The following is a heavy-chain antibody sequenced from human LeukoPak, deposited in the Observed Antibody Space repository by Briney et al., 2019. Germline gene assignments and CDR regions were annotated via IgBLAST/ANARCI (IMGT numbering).Heavy chain of an antibody. CDR3: GPDYGGF. D-gene: IGHD3-10*01. V-gene: IGHV3-33*01. J-gene: IGHJ4*02. CDR1: GFTLNKHC. CDR2: IWYDGSHT. Sequence: GGSLGLSRGASGFTLNKHCVLCVRHAPGKGLECVAVIWYDGSHTYYAEAVKGPFTISRDNSKNTLYLEMNSLRAEDTTLYYCGPDYGGFWGQGTLVTVSS.